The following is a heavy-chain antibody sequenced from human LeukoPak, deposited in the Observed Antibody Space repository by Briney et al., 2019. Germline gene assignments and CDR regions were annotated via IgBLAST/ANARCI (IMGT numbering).Heavy chain of an antibody. Sequence: PSETLSLTCTVSGGSISSYYWSWIRQPPGKGLEWIGYINYSGSTNYNPSLKSRVTISVDTSKNQFSLKLSSVTAADTAVYYCARVIGRVDPWGQGTLVTVSS. CDR2: INYSGST. J-gene: IGHJ5*02. CDR1: GGSISSYY. CDR3: ARVIGRVDP. V-gene: IGHV4-59*01.